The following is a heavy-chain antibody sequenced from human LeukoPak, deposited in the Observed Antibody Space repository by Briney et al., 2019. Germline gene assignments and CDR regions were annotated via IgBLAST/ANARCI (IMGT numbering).Heavy chain of an antibody. CDR3: ARVLNSDIVVVPADIDY. V-gene: IGHV4-30-2*01. D-gene: IGHD2-2*01. Sequence: SETLSLTCTVSGGSISSGGYYWSWIRQPPGKGLEWIGYIYHSGSTYYNPSLKSRVTISVDRSKNQFSLKLSSVTAADTAVYYCARVLNSDIVVVPADIDYWGQGTLVTVSS. J-gene: IGHJ4*02. CDR2: IYHSGST. CDR1: GGSISSGGYY.